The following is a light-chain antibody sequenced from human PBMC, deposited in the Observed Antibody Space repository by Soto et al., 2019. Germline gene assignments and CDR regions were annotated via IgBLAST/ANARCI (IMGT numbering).Light chain of an antibody. V-gene: IGKV3-20*01. CDR3: QEYGSSPLT. Sequence: EIVLTQSPGTLSLSPGERATLSCRASQSVSRSYLAWYQQKPGQAPRLLIYGASSMATGITDRFSGSGSGTDVTLTISRLELEDFAVYYWQEYGSSPLTFGGGTKVEIK. J-gene: IGKJ4*01. CDR2: GAS. CDR1: QSVSRSY.